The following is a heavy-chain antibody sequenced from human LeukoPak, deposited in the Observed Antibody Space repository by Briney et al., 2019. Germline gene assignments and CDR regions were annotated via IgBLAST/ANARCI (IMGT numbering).Heavy chain of an antibody. J-gene: IGHJ4*02. D-gene: IGHD3-22*01. CDR1: GFTFSAYS. CDR2: ISTGSSYI. V-gene: IGHV3-21*01. Sequence: PGGSLRLSCAASGFTFSAYSMNWVRQAPGKGLEWVSSISTGSSYIYYADSVKGRFTISRENAKYSLYLQMNSLRAEDTAIYYCARDSTPYDSSGYCYDYWGQGTLVTVSS. CDR3: ARDSTPYDSSGYCYDY.